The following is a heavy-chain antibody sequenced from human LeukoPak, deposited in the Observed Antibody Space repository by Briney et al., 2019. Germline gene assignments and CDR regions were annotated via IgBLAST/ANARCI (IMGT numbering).Heavy chain of an antibody. V-gene: IGHV4-4*02. J-gene: IGHJ3*02. CDR1: GGSISSSNW. D-gene: IGHD3-22*01. CDR3: ARDYYYDSSGYPNAFDI. CDR2: IYHSGST. Sequence: SETLSLTCAVSGGSISSSNWWSWVRQPPGKGLEWVGEIYHSGSTNYNPSLKSRVTISVDKSKNQFSLRLSSVTAADTAVYYCARDYYYDSSGYPNAFDIWGQGTMVTVSS.